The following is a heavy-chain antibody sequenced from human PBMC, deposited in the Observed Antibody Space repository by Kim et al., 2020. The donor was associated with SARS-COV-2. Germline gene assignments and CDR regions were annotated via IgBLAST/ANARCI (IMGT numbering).Heavy chain of an antibody. Sequence: QKFLGRVTITADESTSTAYMELSSLRSEDTAVYYCAREVGADGYGTEIDYWGQGTLVTVSS. D-gene: IGHD5-12*01. J-gene: IGHJ4*02. V-gene: IGHV1-69*01. CDR3: AREVGADGYGTEIDY.